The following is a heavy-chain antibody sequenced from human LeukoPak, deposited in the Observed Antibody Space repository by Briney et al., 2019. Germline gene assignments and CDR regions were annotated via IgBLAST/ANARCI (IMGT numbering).Heavy chain of an antibody. CDR2: IGGGGRT. J-gene: IGHJ4*02. V-gene: IGHV3-66*01. D-gene: IGHD4-23*01. CDR3: ARAAPNYGGNSWFDY. Sequence: GGSLRLSCAASGFTYSSHSMTWVRQAPGKGLEWVSVIGGGGRTFYADSVKGRFTISRDNSRNTLYLEMDSLRVEDTAVYYCARAAPNYGGNSWFDYWGQGTLVTVSS. CDR1: GFTYSSHS.